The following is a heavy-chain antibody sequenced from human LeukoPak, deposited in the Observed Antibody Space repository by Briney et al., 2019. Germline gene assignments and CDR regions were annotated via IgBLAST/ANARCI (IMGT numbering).Heavy chain of an antibody. V-gene: IGHV4-59*08. CDR1: GGSISSYY. D-gene: IGHD3-10*01. J-gene: IGHJ1*01. CDR2: IYYSGST. Sequence: SETLSLTCIVSGGSISSYYWSWIRQPPGKGLEWIGYIYYSGSTTYNPSLKSRVTISLQTSKKQFSLKLSSVTAEDTAVYYCARYGSGSYSDDHFQHWGQGTLVTVSS. CDR3: ARYGSGSYSDDHFQH.